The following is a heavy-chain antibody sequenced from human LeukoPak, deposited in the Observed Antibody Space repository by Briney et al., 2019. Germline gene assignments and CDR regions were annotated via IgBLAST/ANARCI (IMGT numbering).Heavy chain of an antibody. V-gene: IGHV3-33*01. CDR3: ARDIDGSGTQSLDY. D-gene: IGHD3-10*01. CDR1: GFTFSSYG. J-gene: IGHJ4*02. Sequence: GGSLRLSCAASGFTFSSYGMHWVRQAPGKGLEWVAVIWYDGSNKYYADSVKGRFTISRDNSKNTLYLQMNSLRAEDTAVYYWARDIDGSGTQSLDYWGQGTLVTVSS. CDR2: IWYDGSNK.